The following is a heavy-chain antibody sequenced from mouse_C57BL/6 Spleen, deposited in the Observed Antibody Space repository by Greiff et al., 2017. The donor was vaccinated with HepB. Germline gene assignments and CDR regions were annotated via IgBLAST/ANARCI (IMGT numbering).Heavy chain of an antibody. CDR3: ARFGKGYYFDY. V-gene: IGHV1-76*01. CDR2: IYPGSGNT. D-gene: IGHD1-1*01. Sequence: VQLQQSGAELVRPGASVKLSCKASGYTFTDYYINWVKQRPGQGLEWIARIYPGSGNTYYNEKFKGKATLTAEKSSSTAYMQLSSLTSEDSAVYFCARFGKGYYFDYWGQGTTLTVSS. CDR1: GYTFTDYY. J-gene: IGHJ2*01.